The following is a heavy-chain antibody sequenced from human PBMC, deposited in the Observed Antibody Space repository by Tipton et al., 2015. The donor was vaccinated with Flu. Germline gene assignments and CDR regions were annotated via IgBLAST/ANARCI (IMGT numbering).Heavy chain of an antibody. CDR2: IYTSGST. J-gene: IGHJ4*02. D-gene: IGHD6-19*01. CDR1: GGSISSYY. Sequence: LRLSCTVSGGSISSYYWSWIRQPAGKGLEWIGRIYTSGSTNYNPSLKSRVTMSVDTSKNQFSLKLSSVTAADTAVYYCASSGWYGNYFDYWGQGTLVTVSS. V-gene: IGHV4-4*07. CDR3: ASSGWYGNYFDY.